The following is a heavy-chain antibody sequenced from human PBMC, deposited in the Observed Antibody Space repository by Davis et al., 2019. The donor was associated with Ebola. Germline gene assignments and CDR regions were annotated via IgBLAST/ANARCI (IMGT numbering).Heavy chain of an antibody. CDR3: AKARVVITTHAYYFDY. CDR1: GFTFSSYW. V-gene: IGHV3-74*01. Sequence: GESLKISCAASGFTFSSYWMHWVRQAPGKGLVWVSRINSDGSSTSYADSVKGRFTISRDNSKNTLYLQMNSLRAEDTAVYYCAKARVVITTHAYYFDYWGQGTLVTVSS. CDR2: INSDGSST. J-gene: IGHJ4*02. D-gene: IGHD3-22*01.